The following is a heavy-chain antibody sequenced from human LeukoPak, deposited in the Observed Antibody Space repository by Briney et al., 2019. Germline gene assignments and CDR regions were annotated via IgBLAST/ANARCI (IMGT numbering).Heavy chain of an antibody. CDR3: ARDYYGSSGLFHARSNWFDP. J-gene: IGHJ5*02. CDR2: ISAYNGNT. V-gene: IGHV1-18*01. Sequence: ASVKVSCKASGYTFTSYGISWVRQAPGQGLEWMGWISAYNGNTNYAQKLQGRVTMTTDTSTSTAYMELRSLRSDDTAVYYRARDYYGSSGLFHARSNWFDPWGQGTLVTVSS. CDR1: GYTFTSYG. D-gene: IGHD3-22*01.